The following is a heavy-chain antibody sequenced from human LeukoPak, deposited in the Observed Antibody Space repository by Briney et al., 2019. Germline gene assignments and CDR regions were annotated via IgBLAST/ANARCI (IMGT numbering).Heavy chain of an antibody. Sequence: PSETLSLTCTVSGGSISSYYWSWIRQPPGKGLEWIGYIYYSGSTNYNPSLKSRVTISVDTSKNQFSLKLSSVTAADTAVYYCARGKLYYDSSGMFDYWGQGTLVTVSS. CDR2: IYYSGST. CDR3: ARGKLYYDSSGMFDY. J-gene: IGHJ4*02. V-gene: IGHV4-59*01. CDR1: GGSISSYY. D-gene: IGHD3-22*01.